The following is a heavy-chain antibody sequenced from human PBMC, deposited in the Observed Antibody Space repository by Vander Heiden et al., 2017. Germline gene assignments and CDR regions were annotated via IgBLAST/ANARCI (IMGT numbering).Heavy chain of an antibody. V-gene: IGHV3-53*01. CDR2: IYSGGST. J-gene: IGHJ4*02. D-gene: IGHD5-18*01. CDR1: GFTASSNY. CDR3: ARVAPIQLWEFDY. Sequence: EVQLVESGGGLIQPGGSLRLSCAASGFTASSNYVSWVRRAPGKGLGWVSVIYSGGSTYSADSVKGRFTISRDNSKNTLYLQMNSLRAEDTAVYYCARVAPIQLWEFDYWGQGTLVTVSS.